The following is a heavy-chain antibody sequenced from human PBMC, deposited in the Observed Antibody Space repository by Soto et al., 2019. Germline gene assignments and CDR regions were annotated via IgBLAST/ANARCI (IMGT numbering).Heavy chain of an antibody. V-gene: IGHV5-51*01. CDR1: GYSFTSYW. Sequence: GESLKISCKGSGYSFTSYWIGWVRQMPGKGLEWMGIIYPGDSDTRYSPSFQGQVTISADKSISTAYLQWSSLKASDTAMYYCESLIAAAGTEYYFDYWGQGTLVTVSS. D-gene: IGHD6-13*01. CDR2: IYPGDSDT. J-gene: IGHJ4*02. CDR3: ESLIAAAGTEYYFDY.